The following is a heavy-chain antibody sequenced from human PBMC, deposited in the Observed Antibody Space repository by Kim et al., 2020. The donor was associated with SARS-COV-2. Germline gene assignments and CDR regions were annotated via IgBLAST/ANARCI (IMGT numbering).Heavy chain of an antibody. V-gene: IGHV3-23*01. D-gene: IGHD6-13*01. J-gene: IGHJ4*02. CDR2: IGFAGRTT. CDR3: AKKGAGIASSLDY. Sequence: GGSLRLSCAPSGFTFSTYAMSWVRQAPAKGLEWVSTIGFAGRTTKYADSVKGRFSISRDNSKNTLHMQMNSLRVEDTAGYDCAKKGAGIASSLDYWGQGT. CDR1: GFTFSTYA.